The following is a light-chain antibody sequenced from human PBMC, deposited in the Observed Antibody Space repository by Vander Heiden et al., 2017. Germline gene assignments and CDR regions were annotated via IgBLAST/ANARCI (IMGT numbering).Light chain of an antibody. J-gene: IGKJ5*01. Sequence: EIVITQSPATLSVSPGERATLSCRASQSVTGYLAWYQQRPGQAPRLLIYGESTRATGISARFSGSGSGTEFTLTISTLQSEDFAVYFCQQDNHWPITFGQGTQVEIK. V-gene: IGKV3-15*01. CDR3: QQDNHWPIT. CDR2: GES. CDR1: QSVTGY.